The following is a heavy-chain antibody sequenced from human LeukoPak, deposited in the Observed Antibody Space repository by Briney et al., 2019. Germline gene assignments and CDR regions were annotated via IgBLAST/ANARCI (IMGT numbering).Heavy chain of an antibody. D-gene: IGHD3-10*01. CDR1: GYSISSGYY. Sequence: SETLSLTCTVAGYSISSGYYWGWIRQPPGKGLEWIGSIYHSGSTYYNPSLKSRVTISVDTSKNQFSLKLGSVTAADTAVYYCARKGGLRGSGKYYYMDVWGKGTTVTVSS. CDR3: ARKGGLRGSGKYYYMDV. J-gene: IGHJ6*03. V-gene: IGHV4-38-2*02. CDR2: IYHSGST.